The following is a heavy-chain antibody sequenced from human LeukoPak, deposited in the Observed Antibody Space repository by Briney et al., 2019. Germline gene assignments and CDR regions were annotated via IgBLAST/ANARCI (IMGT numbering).Heavy chain of an antibody. D-gene: IGHD2-15*01. CDR2: MNPNTGNT. CDR1: GYTFTNYD. J-gene: IGHJ4*02. CDR3: ARRIRSDDFDF. V-gene: IGHV1-8*01. Sequence: ASVKVSCKASGYTFTNYDINWVRQASGQGLEWMGWMNPNTGNTGYAQKFQGRVTMTRHTSISTAYMELSSLRSDDTAVYFCARRIRSDDFDFWGRGTLVTVSS.